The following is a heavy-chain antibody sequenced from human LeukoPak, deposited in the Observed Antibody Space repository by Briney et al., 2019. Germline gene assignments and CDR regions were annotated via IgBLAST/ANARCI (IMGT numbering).Heavy chain of an antibody. CDR3: ARMSFQTPGYSGYDSYFFDY. J-gene: IGHJ4*02. CDR1: GGSIGTYY. D-gene: IGHD5-12*01. V-gene: IGHV4-59*01. CDR2: VHYSGST. Sequence: SETLSLTCTVSGGSIGTYYWSWIRQPPGRGLEWIGYVHYSGSTRYSPSLKGRVTISVDTSKNQFSLKLNYVTAADTAVYYCARMSFQTPGYSGYDSYFFDYWGLETLVPVSS.